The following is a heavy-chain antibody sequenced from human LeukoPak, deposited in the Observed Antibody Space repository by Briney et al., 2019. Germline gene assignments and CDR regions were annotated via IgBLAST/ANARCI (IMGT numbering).Heavy chain of an antibody. CDR1: GYTFTSYG. Sequence: ASVKVSCEASGYTFTSYGISWVRQAPGQGLEWMGWVSAYNGNTNYAPKLQDRVTMTTDTSTSTAYMELRSLRSDDTAVDYCARDISCSGGSCYVRGAFDIWGQGTMVTVSS. CDR2: VSAYNGNT. V-gene: IGHV1-18*01. J-gene: IGHJ3*02. D-gene: IGHD2-15*01. CDR3: ARDISCSGGSCYVRGAFDI.